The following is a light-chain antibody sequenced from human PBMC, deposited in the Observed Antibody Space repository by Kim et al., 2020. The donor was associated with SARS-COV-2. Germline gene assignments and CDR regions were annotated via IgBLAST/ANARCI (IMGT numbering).Light chain of an antibody. Sequence: GQRVTISCSGSSSNIGSNDVNWYQHLPGTAPKLLIFCNNRRPSGVPDRFSGSRSDTSASLAISGLQSEDETDYYCAAWDDSLDAWVFGGGTQLTVL. CDR2: CNN. CDR3: AAWDDSLDAWV. CDR1: SSNIGSND. J-gene: IGLJ3*02. V-gene: IGLV1-44*01.